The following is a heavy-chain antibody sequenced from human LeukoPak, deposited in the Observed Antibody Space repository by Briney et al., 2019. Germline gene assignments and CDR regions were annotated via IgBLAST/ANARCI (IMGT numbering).Heavy chain of an antibody. V-gene: IGHV1-69*13. CDR1: GDTSTNYA. Sequence: GASVKVSCKTSGDTSTNYAINWVRQAPGQGIEWMGRIIPISGTTNFGQKFQGRVTITADESTTTTYMELTSLSSEDTGIYFCARDRYCSGSTCLFYFDHWGQGTLVTVSS. CDR2: IIPISGTT. D-gene: IGHD2-15*01. J-gene: IGHJ4*02. CDR3: ARDRYCSGSTCLFYFDH.